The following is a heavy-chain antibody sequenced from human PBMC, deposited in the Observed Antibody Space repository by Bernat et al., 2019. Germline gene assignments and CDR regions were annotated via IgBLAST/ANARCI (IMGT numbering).Heavy chain of an antibody. D-gene: IGHD2-2*01. Sequence: EVQLVESGGGLVQPGGSLRLSCAASGFPFRSYWMHWVRQAPGKGLVWVSRINGDGSSTNYAESVKGRFTISRDNARNTLHLQMNNLRAEDTAMYYCAARYCIGTTYSYYWGQGTLVTISS. CDR1: GFPFRSYW. CDR3: AARYCIGTTYSYY. V-gene: IGHV3-74*01. CDR2: INGDGSST. J-gene: IGHJ4*02.